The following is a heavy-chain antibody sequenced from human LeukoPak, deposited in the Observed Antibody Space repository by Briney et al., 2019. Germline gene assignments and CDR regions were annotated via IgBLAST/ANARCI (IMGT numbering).Heavy chain of an antibody. CDR3: ARDRRDYYDSSGYPYWAFDI. CDR2: INHSGST. V-gene: IGHV4-34*01. D-gene: IGHD3-22*01. CDR1: GGSFSGYY. J-gene: IGHJ3*02. Sequence: SETLSLTCAVYGGSFSGYYWSWIRQPPGKGLEWIGEINHSGSTNYNPSLKSRVTISVDTSKNQFSLKLSSVTAADTAVYYCARDRRDYYDSSGYPYWAFDIWGQGTMVTVSS.